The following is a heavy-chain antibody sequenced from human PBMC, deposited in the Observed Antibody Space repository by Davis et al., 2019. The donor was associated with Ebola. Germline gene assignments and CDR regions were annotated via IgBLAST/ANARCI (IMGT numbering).Heavy chain of an antibody. CDR3: ARGEGAPDY. J-gene: IGHJ4*02. V-gene: IGHV1-8*01. CDR1: GYTFTSYD. D-gene: IGHD1-26*01. CDR2: MNPNSGNT. Sequence: ASVKVSCKASGYTFTSYDINWVRQATGQGLEWMGWMNPNSGNTAYAQKFQGRVTMTRDTSISTAYMELRSLRSDDTAVYWCARGEGAPDYWGQGTLVTVSS.